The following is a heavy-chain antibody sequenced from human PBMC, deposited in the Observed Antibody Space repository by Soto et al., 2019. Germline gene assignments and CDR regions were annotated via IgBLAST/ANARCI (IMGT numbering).Heavy chain of an antibody. J-gene: IGHJ4*02. V-gene: IGHV1-46*03. D-gene: IGHD3-10*01. CDR3: ARDAQRITMVRGVRNYFDY. CDR2: INPSGGST. Sequence: ASVKVSCKSSGYPFTHYGITWIRQAPGQGLEWMGWINPSGGSTSYAQKFQGRVTMTRDTSTSTVYMELSSLRSEDTAVYYCARDAQRITMVRGVRNYFDYWGQGALVTVSS. CDR1: GYPFTHYG.